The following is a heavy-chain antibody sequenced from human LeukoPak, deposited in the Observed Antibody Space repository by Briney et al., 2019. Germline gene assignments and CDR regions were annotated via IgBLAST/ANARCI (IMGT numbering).Heavy chain of an antibody. CDR1: GYTFTSYY. Sequence: ASVKVSCKASGYTFTSYYMHWVRQAPGQGLEWMGIINPSGGSTSYAQKFQGGVTMTRDTSTSTVYMELSSLRSEDTAVYYCARDGTYCTNGVCPGYWFDPWGQGTLVTVSS. V-gene: IGHV1-46*01. CDR3: ARDGTYCTNGVCPGYWFDP. J-gene: IGHJ5*02. CDR2: INPSGGST. D-gene: IGHD2-8*01.